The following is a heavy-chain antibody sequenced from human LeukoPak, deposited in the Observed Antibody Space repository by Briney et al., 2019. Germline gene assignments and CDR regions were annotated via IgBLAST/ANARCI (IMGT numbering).Heavy chain of an antibody. V-gene: IGHV1-2*02. CDR2: FNPNSGRT. D-gene: IGHD6-19*01. CDR3: ARSIAVAGLPHYYYYMDV. J-gene: IGHJ6*03. Sequence: GASVKVSCKASGCTFTGYYMHWVRQAPGQGLEWMGWFNPNSGRTNYAQNFQGRVTMTRDTSISTAYMELSRLRSDDTAVYYCARSIAVAGLPHYYYYMDVWGKGATVTVSS. CDR1: GCTFTGYY.